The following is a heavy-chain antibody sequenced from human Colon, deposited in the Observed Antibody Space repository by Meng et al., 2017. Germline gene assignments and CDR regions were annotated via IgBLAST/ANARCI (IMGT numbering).Heavy chain of an antibody. CDR1: GGSISNGDYY. CDR2: IYYSGST. D-gene: IGHD4-17*01. J-gene: IGHJ5*02. Sequence: QVQLQESGPGLVKPSQTLSLTCTVSGGSISNGDYYWSWIRQPPGKGLEWIGYIYYSGSTYYNPSLKSRVTISVDTSKNQFSLKLSSVTAADTAVYYCARDSTVTTHWFDPWGQGTLVTVSS. CDR3: ARDSTVTTHWFDP. V-gene: IGHV4-30-4*01.